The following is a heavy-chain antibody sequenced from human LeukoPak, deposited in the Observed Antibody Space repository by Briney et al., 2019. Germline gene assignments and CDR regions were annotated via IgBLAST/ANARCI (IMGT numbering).Heavy chain of an antibody. J-gene: IGHJ6*03. V-gene: IGHV3-23*01. CDR2: ISCSGGST. CDR1: GFTFSSYA. Sequence: QPGGSLRLSCAASGFTFSSYAMSWVRQAPGKGLEWVSAISCSGGSTYYADSVKGRFTISRDNAKNSLYLQMNSLRAEDTAVYYCARDGYHYYGSGTYFGYYYMDVWGKGTTVTISS. CDR3: ARDGYHYYGSGTYFGYYYMDV. D-gene: IGHD3-10*01.